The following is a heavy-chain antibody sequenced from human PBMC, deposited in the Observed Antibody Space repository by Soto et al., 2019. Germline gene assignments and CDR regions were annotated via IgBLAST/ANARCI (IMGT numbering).Heavy chain of an antibody. V-gene: IGHV3-21*01. J-gene: IGHJ3*02. CDR2: ISSSSSYI. CDR3: ASSSSQASDAFDI. D-gene: IGHD6-13*01. CDR1: GFTFSSYS. Sequence: EVQLVESGGGLVKPGGSLRLSCAASGFTFSSYSMNWVRQAPGKGLEWVSSISSSSSYIYYADSVKGRFTISRDNAKNSLYLQMNSLRAEDTAVYYCASSSSQASDAFDIWGQGTMVTVSS.